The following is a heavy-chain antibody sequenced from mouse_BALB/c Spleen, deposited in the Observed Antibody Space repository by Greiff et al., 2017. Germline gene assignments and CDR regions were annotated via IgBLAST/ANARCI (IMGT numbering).Heavy chain of an antibody. V-gene: IGHV3-6*02. CDR1: GYSITSGYY. J-gene: IGHJ2*01. Sequence: EVKLMESGPGLVKPSQSLSLTCSVTGYSITSGYYWNWIRQFPGNKLEWMGYISYDGSNNYNPSLKSRISITRDTSKNQFFLKLNSVTTEDTATYYCARIGYYDYWGQGTTLTVSS. CDR2: ISYDGSN. D-gene: IGHD2-3*01. CDR3: ARIGYYDY.